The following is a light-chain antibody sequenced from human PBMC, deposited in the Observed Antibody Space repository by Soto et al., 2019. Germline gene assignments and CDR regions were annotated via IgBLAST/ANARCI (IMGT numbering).Light chain of an antibody. V-gene: IGKV3-20*01. CDR2: GTS. CDR3: QQYGEGNSPWYS. J-gene: IGKJ2*03. Sequence: EIVLTQSPGTLSLSPGERVTLSCRASQSVNSNYLAWYQQKPGQAPRLLIYGTSSRATGIPDRFSGSGSGTDFTLTISRLEPEDFVVYYCQQYGEGNSPWYSFGQGTKLEIK. CDR1: QSVNSNY.